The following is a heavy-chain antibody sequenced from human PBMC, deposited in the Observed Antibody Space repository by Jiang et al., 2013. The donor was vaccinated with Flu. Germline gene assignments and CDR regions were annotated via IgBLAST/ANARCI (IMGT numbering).Heavy chain of an antibody. CDR1: GGSISSYY. CDR3: ARAGYSYGYNYFDY. CDR2: IYYSGST. J-gene: IGHJ4*02. D-gene: IGHD5-18*01. Sequence: LLKPSETLSLTCTVSGGSISSYYWSWIRQPPGKGLEWIGYIYYSGSTNYNPSLKSRVTISVDTSKNQFSLKLSSVTAADTAVYYCARAGYSYGYNYFDYWGQGTLVTVSS. V-gene: IGHV4-59*01.